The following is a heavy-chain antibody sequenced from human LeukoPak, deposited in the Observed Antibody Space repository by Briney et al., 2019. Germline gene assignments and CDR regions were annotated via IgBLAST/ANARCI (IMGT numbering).Heavy chain of an antibody. CDR2: IIPILGIA. Sequence: GASVKVSCRASGGTFSSYAISWVRQAPGQGLEWMGRIIPILGIANYAQKFQGRVTITADKSTSTAYMELSSLRSEDTAVYYCARDPARLRFLEWAQYGMDVWGQGTTVTVSS. CDR1: GGTFSSYA. J-gene: IGHJ6*02. CDR3: ARDPARLRFLEWAQYGMDV. D-gene: IGHD3-3*01. V-gene: IGHV1-69*04.